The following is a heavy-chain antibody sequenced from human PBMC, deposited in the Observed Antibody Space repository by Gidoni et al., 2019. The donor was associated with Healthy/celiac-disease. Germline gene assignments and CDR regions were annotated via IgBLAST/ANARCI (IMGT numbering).Heavy chain of an antibody. Sequence: EVQLLESGGGLVQPGGSLRLSCAASGFTFSSYAMRWFRQAPGKGLEWVSAISGSGGSTYYADSVKGRFTISRDNSKNTLYLQMNSLRAEDTAVYYCAKDMRFYGDYRNYYYYYGMDVWGQGTTVTVSS. CDR3: AKDMRFYGDYRNYYYYYGMDV. V-gene: IGHV3-23*01. CDR2: ISGSGGST. D-gene: IGHD4-17*01. CDR1: GFTFSSYA. J-gene: IGHJ6*02.